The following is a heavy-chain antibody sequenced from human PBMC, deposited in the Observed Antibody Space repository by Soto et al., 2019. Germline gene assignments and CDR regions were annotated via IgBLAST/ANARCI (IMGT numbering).Heavy chain of an antibody. CDR3: ASAGTVIESFDY. J-gene: IGHJ4*02. CDR2: INPDSGGT. Sequence: QVQLVQPGAEVKKPGASVKFSCKASGYTFTGYYMHWVRQPPGQGLEWMGWINPDSGGTNYAQKFRGWVTMTRDTSISTAYMELSSVRSEDTAVYSFASAGTVIESFDYWGQGTLVTVSA. CDR1: GYTFTGYY. V-gene: IGHV1-2*04. D-gene: IGHD6-13*01.